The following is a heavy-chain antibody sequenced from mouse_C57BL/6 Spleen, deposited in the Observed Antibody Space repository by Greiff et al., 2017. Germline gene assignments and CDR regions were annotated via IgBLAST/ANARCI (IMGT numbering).Heavy chain of an antibody. J-gene: IGHJ1*03. D-gene: IGHD1-1*01. CDR1: GYSITSGYY. CDR2: ISYDGSN. Sequence: EVKLQESGPGLVKPSQSLSLTCSVTGYSITSGYYWNWIRQFPGNKLEWMGYISYDGSNNYNPSLKNRISITRDTSKNQFFLKLNSVTTEDTATYYCARETTVVAEGYWYFDVWGTGTTVTVSS. V-gene: IGHV3-6*01. CDR3: ARETTVVAEGYWYFDV.